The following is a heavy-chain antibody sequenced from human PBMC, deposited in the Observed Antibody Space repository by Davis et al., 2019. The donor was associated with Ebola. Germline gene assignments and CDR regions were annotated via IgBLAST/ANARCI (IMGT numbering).Heavy chain of an antibody. J-gene: IGHJ6*02. Sequence: SETLSLTCTVSGGSISSYYRSWIRQPPGKGLEWIGYIYYSGSTYYNPSLKSRVTISVDTSKNQFSLKLSSVTAADTAVYYCARGRGGYDSSGYYYYYYYGMDVWGQGTTVTVSS. D-gene: IGHD3-22*01. V-gene: IGHV4-59*08. CDR2: IYYSGST. CDR1: GGSISSYY. CDR3: ARGRGGYDSSGYYYYYYYGMDV.